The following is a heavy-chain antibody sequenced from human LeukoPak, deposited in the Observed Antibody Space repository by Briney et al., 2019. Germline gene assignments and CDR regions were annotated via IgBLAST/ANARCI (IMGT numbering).Heavy chain of an antibody. J-gene: IGHJ5*02. V-gene: IGHV1-69*06. D-gene: IGHD4-11*01. CDR1: GGTFSSYA. Sequence: KISCKGSGGTFSSYAISWVRQAPGQGLEWMGGIIPIFGTANYAQKFQGRVTITADKSTSTAYMELSSLRSEDTAVYYCASSASHDYSKGLYNWFDPWGQGTLVTVSS. CDR2: IIPIFGTA. CDR3: ASSASHDYSKGLYNWFDP.